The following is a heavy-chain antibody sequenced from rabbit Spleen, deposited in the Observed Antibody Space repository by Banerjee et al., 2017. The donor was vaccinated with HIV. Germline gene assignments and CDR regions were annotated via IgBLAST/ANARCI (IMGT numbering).Heavy chain of an antibody. CDR3: ARGSATMTMVITGYYLTL. J-gene: IGHJ4*01. V-gene: IGHV1S45*01. CDR2: IYGGSGAST. D-gene: IGHD2-1*01. CDR1: GFSLSNNYV. Sequence: QQQLEESGGDLVKPGGSLALTCKASGFSLSNNYVMCWVRQAPGKGLEWIACIYGGSGASTAYASWAKGRFTISKTSSTTVTLQMTSLTAADTATYFCARGSATMTMVITGYYLTLWGPGTLVTVS.